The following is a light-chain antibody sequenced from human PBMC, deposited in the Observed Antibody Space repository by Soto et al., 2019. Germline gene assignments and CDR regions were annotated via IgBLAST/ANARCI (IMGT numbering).Light chain of an antibody. J-gene: IGLJ1*01. Sequence: QSVLTHPPSASGSPGHSVTISCTRTSSDVGGYNYVSWYQQHPGKAPKLMIYEVSKRPSGVPDRFSGSKSGNTASLTVSGLQAEDEADYYCSSHAGSKRVFGTGTKVTVL. CDR1: SSDVGGYNY. CDR2: EVS. V-gene: IGLV2-8*01. CDR3: SSHAGSKRV.